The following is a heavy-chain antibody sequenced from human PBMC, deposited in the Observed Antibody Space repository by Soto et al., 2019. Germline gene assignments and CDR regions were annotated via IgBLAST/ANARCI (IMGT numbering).Heavy chain of an antibody. CDR2: ISSSSAYI. J-gene: IGHJ6*02. V-gene: IGHV3-21*02. CDR1: GFTFHTYT. Sequence: EVQLVESGGGLVKPGGSLKLSCAASGFTFHTYTMNWVRQAPGKGLEWGSSISSSSAYIYYADSVKGRFTISRDNAKDSLFLQMNGLRAEDTAVYYCARDRKLGPGPNYYYYGMDVWGQGTTVTVSS. CDR3: ARDRKLGPGPNYYYYGMDV.